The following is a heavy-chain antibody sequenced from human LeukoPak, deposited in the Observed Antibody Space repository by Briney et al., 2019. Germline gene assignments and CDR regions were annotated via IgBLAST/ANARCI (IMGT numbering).Heavy chain of an antibody. CDR1: GFTVSSNY. CDR2: IYAGGTT. Sequence: GGSLRLSCAASGFTVSSNYMSWVRQAPGKGLEWVSVIYAGGTTYYADSVKGRFTISRDNSKNTLYLQMNSLRAEDTAVYYCARDVGNSDAFDIWGQGTMVTVSS. V-gene: IGHV3-66*01. J-gene: IGHJ3*02. D-gene: IGHD4-23*01. CDR3: ARDVGNSDAFDI.